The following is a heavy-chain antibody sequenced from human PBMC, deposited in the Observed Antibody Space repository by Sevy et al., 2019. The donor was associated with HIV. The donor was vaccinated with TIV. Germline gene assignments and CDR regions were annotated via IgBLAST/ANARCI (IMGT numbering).Heavy chain of an antibody. CDR1: GFTFSSYA. V-gene: IGHV3-30-3*01. Sequence: GGSLRLSCAASGFTFSSYAMHWVRQAPGKGLEWVAVISYDGSNKYYADSVKGRFTISRDNSKNTLYLQMNSLRAEDTAVYYCARVGSGLVVIAFDIWGQGTMVTVS. D-gene: IGHD2-21*01. CDR3: ARVGSGLVVIAFDI. CDR2: ISYDGSNK. J-gene: IGHJ3*02.